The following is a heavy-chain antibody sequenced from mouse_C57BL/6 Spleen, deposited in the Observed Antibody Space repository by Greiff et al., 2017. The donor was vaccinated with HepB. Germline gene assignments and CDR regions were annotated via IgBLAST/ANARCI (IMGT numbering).Heavy chain of an antibody. V-gene: IGHV5-4*03. J-gene: IGHJ2*01. CDR3: ARGKIYFFFDY. D-gene: IGHD2-1*01. CDR1: GFTFSSYA. Sequence: EVKLMESGGGLVKPGGSLKLSCAASGFTFSSYAMSWVRQTPEKRLEWVATISDGGSYTYYPDNVKGRFTISRDNAKNNLYLQMSHLKSEDTAMYYCARGKIYFFFDYWGQGTTLTVSS. CDR2: ISDGGSYT.